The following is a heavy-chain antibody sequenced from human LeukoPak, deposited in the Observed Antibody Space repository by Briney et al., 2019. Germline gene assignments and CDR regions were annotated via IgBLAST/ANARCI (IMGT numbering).Heavy chain of an antibody. CDR2: ISSRSSYI. CDR1: GFTFSSYD. J-gene: IGHJ4*02. D-gene: IGHD3-22*01. Sequence: GGSLRLSCAASGFTFSSYDMNWVRQAPGKGLEWVSSISSRSSYIYYADSVKGRFTISRDNAKNSLYLQMNSLRAEDTAVYYCAKGPRITMKVVGDWGQGTLVTVSS. CDR3: AKGPRITMKVVGD. V-gene: IGHV3-21*04.